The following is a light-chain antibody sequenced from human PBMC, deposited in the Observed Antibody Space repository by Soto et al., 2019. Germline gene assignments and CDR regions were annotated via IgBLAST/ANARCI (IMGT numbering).Light chain of an antibody. Sequence: QSALTQPASVSGSPGQSITISCTGTSSDVGGYNYVFWYQQHPGKAPKLMIYEVSNRPSGVSNRFSGSKSGNTASLTISGLQAEDEADYYRSSYTSSSTPYVFGTGTKVTVL. J-gene: IGLJ1*01. CDR1: SSDVGGYNY. CDR2: EVS. V-gene: IGLV2-14*01. CDR3: SSYTSSSTPYV.